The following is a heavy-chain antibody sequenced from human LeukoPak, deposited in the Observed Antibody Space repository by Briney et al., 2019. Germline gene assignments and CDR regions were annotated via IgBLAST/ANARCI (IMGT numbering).Heavy chain of an antibody. CDR3: AGGQQWLVHDY. J-gene: IGHJ4*02. Sequence: PSGTLSLTCAVSGGSISSSNWWSWVRPPPGKGLEWIGEIYHSGSTNYNPSLKSRVTTSVDKSKNQFSLKLSSVTAADTAVYYCAGGQQWLVHDYWGQGTLVTVSS. CDR1: GGSISSSNW. CDR2: IYHSGST. D-gene: IGHD6-19*01. V-gene: IGHV4-4*02.